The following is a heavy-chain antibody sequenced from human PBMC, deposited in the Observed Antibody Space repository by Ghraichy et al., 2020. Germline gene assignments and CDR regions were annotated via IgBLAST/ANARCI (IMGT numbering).Heavy chain of an antibody. V-gene: IGHV3-48*01. CDR2: ISSSSSTI. D-gene: IGHD3-3*01. Sequence: GGSLRLSCAASGFTFSSYSMNWVRQAPGKGLEWVSYISSSSSTIYYADSVKGRFTISRDNAKNSLYLQMNSLRAEDTAVYYCARDLSTIFGVTTDYWGQGTLVTVSS. CDR1: GFTFSSYS. J-gene: IGHJ4*02. CDR3: ARDLSTIFGVTTDY.